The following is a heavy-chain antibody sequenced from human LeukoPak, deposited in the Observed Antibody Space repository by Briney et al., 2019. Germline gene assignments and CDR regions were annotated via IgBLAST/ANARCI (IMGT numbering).Heavy chain of an antibody. J-gene: IGHJ5*02. D-gene: IGHD3-10*01. CDR3: ARHPTMARVSDTINSFDP. Sequence: GGSLRLSCAASGFTFSDYYMSWIRQAPGKGLEWVSYISSSSSYTNYADSVKGRFTIPRDNAKNSLYLQMNSLRAKDTAVYYCARHPTMARVSDTINSFDPWGQGTLVTVSS. CDR2: ISSSSSYT. CDR1: GFTFSDYY. V-gene: IGHV3-11*06.